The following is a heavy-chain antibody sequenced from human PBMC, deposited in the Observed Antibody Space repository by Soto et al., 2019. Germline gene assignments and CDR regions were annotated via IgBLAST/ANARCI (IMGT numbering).Heavy chain of an antibody. CDR1: GGSISSGGYS. CDR2: IYHSGRT. J-gene: IGHJ4*02. Sequence: PSATLSRTCAVSGGSISSGGYSWVWIRQPPGKGLEWIGYIYHSGRTYYNPSLKSRVTISVDRSKNQCSLKLSPVTAADTAVYYGARGGRRNFDYWGQGTLVTVSS. V-gene: IGHV4-30-2*01. CDR3: ARGGRRNFDY. D-gene: IGHD3-10*01.